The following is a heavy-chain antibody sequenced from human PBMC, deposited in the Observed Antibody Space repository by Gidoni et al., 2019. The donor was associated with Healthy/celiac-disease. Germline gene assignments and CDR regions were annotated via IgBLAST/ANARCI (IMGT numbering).Heavy chain of an antibody. D-gene: IGHD6-19*01. CDR3: ATTGYSSGWLDY. CDR2: INPSGGST. CDR1: GYTFTSYY. V-gene: IGHV1-46*03. J-gene: IGHJ4*02. Sequence: QVQLVQSGAEVKKPGASVKVSCKASGYTFTSYYMHWVRQAPGQGLEWMGIINPSGGSTSYAQKCQGRVTMTRDTSTSTVYMELSSLRSEDTAVYYCATTGYSSGWLDYWGQGTLVTVSS.